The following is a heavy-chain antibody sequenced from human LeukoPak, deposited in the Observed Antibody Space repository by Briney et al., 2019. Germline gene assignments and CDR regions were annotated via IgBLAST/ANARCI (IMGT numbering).Heavy chain of an antibody. CDR2: IKQDGSEK. D-gene: IGHD3-9*01. J-gene: IGHJ4*02. CDR1: GLTFSSYW. CDR3: ARDSNDILTAEVRQGDY. Sequence: GWSLRLSCAASGLTFSSYWMSWVRQAPGKGLEWVANIKQDGSEKYYVDSVKGRFTISRDNAKNSLYLQMNSLRAEDTAVYYCARDSNDILTAEVRQGDYWGQGTLVTVSS. V-gene: IGHV3-7*01.